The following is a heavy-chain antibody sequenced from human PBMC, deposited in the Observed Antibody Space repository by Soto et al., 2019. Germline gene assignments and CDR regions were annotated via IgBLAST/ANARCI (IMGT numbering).Heavy chain of an antibody. V-gene: IGHV6-1*01. CDR2: TYYRSKWYN. CDR3: ARARYYYGSGSYRNFDY. Sequence: SQTLSLTCAISGDSVSSNSAAWNWIRQSPSRGLEWLGRTYYRSKWYNDYAVSVKSPITINPDTSKNQSSLQLNSVTPEDTAVYYCARARYYYGSGSYRNFDYWGQGTLVTVSS. CDR1: GDSVSSNSAA. D-gene: IGHD3-10*01. J-gene: IGHJ4*02.